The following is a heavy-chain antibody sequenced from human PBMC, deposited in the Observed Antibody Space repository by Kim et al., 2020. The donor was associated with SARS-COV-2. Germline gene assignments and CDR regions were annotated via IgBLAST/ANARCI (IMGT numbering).Heavy chain of an antibody. J-gene: IGHJ4*02. CDR2: INYSGTT. CDR1: GGSASSDDYY. V-gene: IGHV4-61*08. CDR3: ARDRGYKDGPIDS. D-gene: IGHD5-18*01. Sequence: SETLSLTCTVSGGSASSDDYYWSWIRQPPGKGLEWIGYINYSGTTIYSPSLNSRVTISVDTSQNQFSLKLTSVTAADTAMYYCARDRGYKDGPIDSWGQG.